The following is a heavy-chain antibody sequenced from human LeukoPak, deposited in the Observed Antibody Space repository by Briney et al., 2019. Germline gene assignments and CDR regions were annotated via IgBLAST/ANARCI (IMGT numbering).Heavy chain of an antibody. CDR1: GFTFSNFA. D-gene: IGHD4-17*01. Sequence: PGGSLRLSCVASGFTFSNFAMTWVPQAPGRGLEWVSAITGSGETTFYADSVKGRFTVSRDNSKDTLYLQMNSLRVDDTAVYYCAKGRSYCDYAKFDYWGQGTLVTVSS. J-gene: IGHJ4*02. V-gene: IGHV3-23*01. CDR2: ITGSGETT. CDR3: AKGRSYCDYAKFDY.